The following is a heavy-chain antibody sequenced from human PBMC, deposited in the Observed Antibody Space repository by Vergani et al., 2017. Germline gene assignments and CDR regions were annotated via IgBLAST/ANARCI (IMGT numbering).Heavy chain of an antibody. CDR2: ISYDGSNK. J-gene: IGHJ4*02. V-gene: IGHV3-30-3*01. D-gene: IGHD6-13*01. CDR3: ARVKEVKQQLVRTLGGTYYFDY. CDR1: GFTFSSYA. Sequence: QVQLVESGGGVVQPGRSLRLSCAASGFTFSSYAMHWVRQAPGKGLEWVAVISYDGSNKYYADSVKGRFTISRDNSKNTLYLQMNSLRAEDTAVYYCARVKEVKQQLVRTLGGTYYFDYWGQGTLVTVSS.